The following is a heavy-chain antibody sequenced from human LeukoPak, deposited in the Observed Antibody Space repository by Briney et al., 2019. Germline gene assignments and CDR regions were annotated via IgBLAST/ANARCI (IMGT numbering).Heavy chain of an antibody. CDR3: AKDISEDVVVVGFDY. CDR2: ISWDSGSI. D-gene: IGHD2-15*01. Sequence: GGSLRLSCAASGFTFDDYAMHWVRQAPGKGLEWVSGISWDSGSIGYADSVMGRFTISRDNAKNSLYLQMNSLRPEDTALYYCAKDISEDVVVVGFDYWGQGTLITVSS. CDR1: GFTFDDYA. J-gene: IGHJ4*02. V-gene: IGHV3-9*01.